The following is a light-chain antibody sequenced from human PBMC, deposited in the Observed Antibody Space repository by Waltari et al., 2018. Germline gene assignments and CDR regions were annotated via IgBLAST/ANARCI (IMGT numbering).Light chain of an antibody. CDR2: DNN. J-gene: IGLJ3*02. CDR3: ATWDGSLRV. Sequence: QSGLTQPPSVSAAPGQEVTISCSGGTSNIGSRHVSWYLQVPGPAPKLLIYDNNQRPSGIPDRFSGSRSDTSATLAITGLQTGDEADYYCATWDGSLRVFGGGTRLTVL. CDR1: TSNIGSRH. V-gene: IGLV1-51*01.